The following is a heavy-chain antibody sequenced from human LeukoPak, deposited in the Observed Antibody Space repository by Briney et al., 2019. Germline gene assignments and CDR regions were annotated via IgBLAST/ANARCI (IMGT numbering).Heavy chain of an antibody. CDR3: TREGDVVGATIDS. Sequence: SETLSLTCIASDYSISSGYYWGWIRQPPGKGLEWIGSISHSGTTYYNPSLKSRITISLDTSKNQFSLKLRSVTAADTAFYYCTREGDVVGATIDSWGQGTLVTVSS. V-gene: IGHV4-38-2*02. CDR2: ISHSGTT. J-gene: IGHJ4*02. CDR1: DYSISSGYY. D-gene: IGHD1-26*01.